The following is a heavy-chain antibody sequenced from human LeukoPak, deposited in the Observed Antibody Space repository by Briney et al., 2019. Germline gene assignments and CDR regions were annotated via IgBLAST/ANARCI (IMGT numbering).Heavy chain of an antibody. CDR2: VNHTGGI. D-gene: IGHD5-12*01. J-gene: IGHJ3*02. Sequence: MTSETLSLTCTVSGGSISSSSYYWGWIRQPPGKGLEWIGEVNHTGGITYNPSLKSRVTVSRDTSKNQVSLKLTSVTAADTAVYYCARQYTFDIWGRGTLVSVSS. V-gene: IGHV4-39*01. CDR3: ARQYTFDI. CDR1: GGSISSSSYY.